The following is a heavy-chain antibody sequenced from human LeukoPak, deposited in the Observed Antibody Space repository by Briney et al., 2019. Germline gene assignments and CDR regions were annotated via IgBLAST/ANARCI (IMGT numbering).Heavy chain of an antibody. CDR2: ISHDATD. CDR1: GFTIIGYT. V-gene: IGHV3-30*04. J-gene: IGHJ5*02. Sequence: GGSLRLSCAASGFTIIGYTMYWARQAAGKGLEFVASISHDATDRYRESVKGRFTISRDTSKNTVYLQMNTLRAEDSALYYCTRTGLGYSLGNGLDAWGQGTLVTVSS. D-gene: IGHD5-18*01. CDR3: TRTGLGYSLGNGLDA.